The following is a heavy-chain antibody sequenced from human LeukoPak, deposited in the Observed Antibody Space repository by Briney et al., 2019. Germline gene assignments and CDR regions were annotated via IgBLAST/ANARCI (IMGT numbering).Heavy chain of an antibody. CDR2: IYYSGST. V-gene: IGHV4-61*01. CDR1: GYSISSGYY. D-gene: IGHD3-3*01. J-gene: IGHJ6*03. Sequence: SESLSLTCTVSGYSISSGYYWSWIRQPPGKGLEWIGYIYYSGSTNYNPSLKSRVTISVDTSKNQFSLKLSSVTAADTAVYYCARAHYDFWSGPMDVWGKGTTVTVSS. CDR3: ARAHYDFWSGPMDV.